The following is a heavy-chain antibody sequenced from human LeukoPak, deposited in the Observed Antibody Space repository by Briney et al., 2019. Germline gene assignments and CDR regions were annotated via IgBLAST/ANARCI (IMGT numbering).Heavy chain of an antibody. J-gene: IGHJ4*02. CDR2: IYYSGST. CDR1: GGSISSSSYY. CDR3: ARALQIASAGSLDY. D-gene: IGHD6-13*01. V-gene: IGHV4-39*01. Sequence: RPSETLSLTCTVSGGSISSSSYYWGWIRQPPGKGLEWIGSIYYSGSTYYNPSLKSRVTISVDTSKNQFSLKLSSVTAADTAVYYCARALQIASAGSLDYWGQGTPVTVSS.